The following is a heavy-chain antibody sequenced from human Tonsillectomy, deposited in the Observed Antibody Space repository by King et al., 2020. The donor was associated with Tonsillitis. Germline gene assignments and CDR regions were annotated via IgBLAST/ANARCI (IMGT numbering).Heavy chain of an antibody. D-gene: IGHD2-15*01. CDR1: GFSFGNYA. CDR2: ISHDGSNK. V-gene: IGHV3-30*04. Sequence: VQLVESGGGVVQPGRSLGLSCAASGFSFGNYAMHWVRQAPGRGLEWVAVISHDGSNKYYADSVRGRFPISSDTSKNTLYLQMNSLRAEDTATYYCARGHHLVVVITATPGNIDFGGQGTLVTVSS. CDR3: ARGHHLVVVITATPGNIDF. J-gene: IGHJ4*02.